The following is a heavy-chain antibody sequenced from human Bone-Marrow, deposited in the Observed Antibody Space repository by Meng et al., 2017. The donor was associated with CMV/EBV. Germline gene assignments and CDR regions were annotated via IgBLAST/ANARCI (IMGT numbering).Heavy chain of an antibody. J-gene: IGHJ6*02. CDR3: ASRTEYYYYGMDV. CDR2: IYSCGTT. CDR1: GFTVSGNY. Sequence: GESLKISCAGSGFTVSGNYMSWVRRAPGKGLEWVSVIYSCGTTYYADSVKGRFTISRDNSKHTLYLQMNSLRAEDTAVYYCASRTEYYYYGMDVWGQGTTVTVSS. V-gene: IGHV3-66*02. D-gene: IGHD1-14*01.